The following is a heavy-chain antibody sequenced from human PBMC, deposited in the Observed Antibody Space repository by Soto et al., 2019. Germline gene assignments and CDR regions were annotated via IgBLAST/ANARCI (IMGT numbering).Heavy chain of an antibody. CDR3: ASGTLSWYSSGWYSRAFDI. D-gene: IGHD6-19*01. CDR1: GFTVSSNY. Sequence: PGGSLRLSCAASGFTVSSNYMSWVRQAPGKGLEWVSVIYSGGSTYYADSVKGRFTISRDNSKNTLYLQMNSLRAEDTAVYYCASGTLSWYSSGWYSRAFDIWGQGTMVTVSS. J-gene: IGHJ3*02. CDR2: IYSGGST. V-gene: IGHV3-53*01.